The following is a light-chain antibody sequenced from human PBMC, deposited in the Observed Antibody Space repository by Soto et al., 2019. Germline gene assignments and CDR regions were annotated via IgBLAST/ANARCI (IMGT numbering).Light chain of an antibody. CDR3: QEYGTSPRT. CDR1: QSVSSSY. J-gene: IGKJ1*01. CDR2: GAS. Sequence: EIVATQSPRTLSMTTGERATLSCRASQSVSSSYLAWYQQKPGQAPRLLIYGASSRATGIPDRFSGSGSGTDFTLTISRLEPEDFAVYYCQEYGTSPRTFGQGTKVDIK. V-gene: IGKV3-20*01.